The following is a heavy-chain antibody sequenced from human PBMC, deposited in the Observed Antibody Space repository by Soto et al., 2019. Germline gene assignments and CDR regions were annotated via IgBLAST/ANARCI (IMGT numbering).Heavy chain of an antibody. CDR3: ARGWELVMGGNY. CDR1: GYTFTGYF. Sequence: QVQLVQSGAEVKKPGASVKVSCKASGYTFTGYFIHWVRQAPGQGLEWMGWINPNSGGTNFAQKFQGRVTMTRDTSISTAYLELSSLKSDDTAVYFCARGWELVMGGNYWGQGTLVTVSS. V-gene: IGHV1-2*02. CDR2: INPNSGGT. J-gene: IGHJ4*02. D-gene: IGHD1-26*01.